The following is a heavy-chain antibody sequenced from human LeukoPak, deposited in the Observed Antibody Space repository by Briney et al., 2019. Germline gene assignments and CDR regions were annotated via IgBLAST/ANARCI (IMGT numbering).Heavy chain of an antibody. D-gene: IGHD6-13*01. Sequence: ASVKVSCKASGGTFSSYAISWVRQAPGQGLEWMRRIIPILGIANYAQKFQGRVTMTTDTSTSTAYMELSSLRSEDTAVYYCASPPRIAAAGTPLGASGAFDIWGQGTMVTVSS. J-gene: IGHJ3*02. CDR2: IIPILGIA. CDR3: ASPPRIAAAGTPLGASGAFDI. CDR1: GGTFSSYA. V-gene: IGHV1-69*04.